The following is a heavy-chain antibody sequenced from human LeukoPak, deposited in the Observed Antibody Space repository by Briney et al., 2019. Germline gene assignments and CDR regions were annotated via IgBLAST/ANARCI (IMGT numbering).Heavy chain of an antibody. Sequence: QPGGSLRLSCAASGFTVSSNYISWVRQAPGKVLEWVSFIYSGGSTYYADSVKGRFTISRDNSKNTLYLQMNSLRAEDTAVYYSARGYQLPLNFDYWGQGNVVTVSS. CDR1: GFTVSSNY. CDR3: ARGYQLPLNFDY. D-gene: IGHD2-2*01. CDR2: IYSGGST. J-gene: IGHJ4*02. V-gene: IGHV3-53*01.